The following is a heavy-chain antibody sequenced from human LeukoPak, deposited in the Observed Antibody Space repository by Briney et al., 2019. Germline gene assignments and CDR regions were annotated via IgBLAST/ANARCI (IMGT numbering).Heavy chain of an antibody. CDR2: IRYDGSNK. D-gene: IGHD2-21*01. V-gene: IGHV3-30*02. CDR3: ARDLAAHMAHVYFQH. J-gene: IGHJ1*01. Sequence: PGGSLRLSCAASGFSFSSYGMNWVRQAPGKGLEWLAFIRYDGSNKYYADSVKGRFTISRDNSKNTLYLQMNSLRAEDTAVYYCARDLAAHMAHVYFQHWGQGTLVTVSS. CDR1: GFSFSSYG.